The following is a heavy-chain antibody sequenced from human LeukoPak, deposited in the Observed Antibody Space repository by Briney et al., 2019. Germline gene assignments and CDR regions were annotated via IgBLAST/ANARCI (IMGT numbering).Heavy chain of an antibody. CDR1: GGSISSYY. CDR2: IYTSGST. D-gene: IGHD2-2*02. V-gene: IGHV4-4*07. Sequence: PSETLSLTCTVSGGSISSYYWSWIRQPAGKGLEWIGRIYTSGSTNYNPSLKSRVTMSVDTSTNQFSLKLSSVTAADTAVYYCARGCSSTSCYTGYFDLWGRGTLVTVSS. CDR3: ARGCSSTSCYTGYFDL. J-gene: IGHJ2*01.